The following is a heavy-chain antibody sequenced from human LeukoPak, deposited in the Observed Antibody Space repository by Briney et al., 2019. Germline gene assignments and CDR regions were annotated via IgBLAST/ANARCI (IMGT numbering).Heavy chain of an antibody. CDR3: ARELMVRGIIRKNFDS. J-gene: IGHJ4*02. V-gene: IGHV3-7*01. CDR1: GFTFSSYW. CDR2: IKQDGSEK. Sequence: GGSLRLSCAASGFTFSSYWMNWVRQAPGKGLEWVANIKQDGSEKYYVGSVKGRFTISRDNAKNSLYLQMNSLRAEDTAVYYCARELMVRGIIRKNFDSWGQGTLVTVSS. D-gene: IGHD3-10*01.